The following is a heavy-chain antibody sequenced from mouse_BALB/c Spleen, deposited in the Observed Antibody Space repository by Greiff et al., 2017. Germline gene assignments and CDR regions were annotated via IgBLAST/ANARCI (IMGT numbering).Heavy chain of an antibody. CDR3: ARRGIYYDYEKGAMDY. Sequence: EVKLVESGGGLVKPGGSLKLSCAASGFTFSDYYMYWVRQTPEKRLEWVATISDGGSYTYYPDSVKGRFTISRDNAKNNLYLQMSSLKSEDTAMYYCARRGIYYDYEKGAMDYWGQGTSVTVSS. J-gene: IGHJ4*01. CDR2: ISDGGSYT. CDR1: GFTFSDYY. V-gene: IGHV5-4*02. D-gene: IGHD2-4*01.